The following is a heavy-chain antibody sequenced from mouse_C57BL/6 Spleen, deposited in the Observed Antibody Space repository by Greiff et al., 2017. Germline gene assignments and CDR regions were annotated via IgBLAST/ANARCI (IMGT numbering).Heavy chain of an antibody. CDR3: TRDDTTGYFDV. CDR1: GFTFSSYA. D-gene: IGHD1-1*01. CDR2: ISSGGDYI. Sequence: EVKLMESGEGLVKPGGSLKLSCAASGFTFSSYAMSWVRQTPEKRLEWVAYISSGGDYIYYADTVKGRFTISRDNARNTLYLQMSSLKSEDTAMYYCTRDDTTGYFDVWGTGTTVTVAS. J-gene: IGHJ1*03. V-gene: IGHV5-9-1*02.